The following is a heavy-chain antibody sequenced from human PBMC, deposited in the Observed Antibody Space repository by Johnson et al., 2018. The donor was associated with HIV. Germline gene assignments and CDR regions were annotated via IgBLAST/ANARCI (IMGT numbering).Heavy chain of an antibody. CDR1: GFTFDDYG. CDR2: INWNGGST. J-gene: IGHJ3*02. V-gene: IGHV3-20*04. CDR3: ASSRYSRRWYEYSGFDM. D-gene: IGHD6-13*01. Sequence: VQLVESWGGVVRPGGSLRLSCAAFGFTFDDYGMSWVRQAPEKGLEWVSDINWNGGSTDYADSVKGRFTISRDNAKNSLYLQMNSLSPEDTAMYYCASSRYSRRWYEYSGFDMWGQGTKVTVSS.